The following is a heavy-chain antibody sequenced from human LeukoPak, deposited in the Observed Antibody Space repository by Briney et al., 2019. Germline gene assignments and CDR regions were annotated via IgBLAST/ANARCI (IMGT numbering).Heavy chain of an antibody. Sequence: SETLSLTCTVSGGSISSYYWSWIRQPPGKGPEWIGYIYYSGSTYYYNPSLKSRVTMSVDTSKNQFSLKLSSVTAADTAVYYCARQYYYDGSGPFQHWGQGTLVTVSS. CDR3: ARQYYYDGSGPFQH. D-gene: IGHD3-22*01. CDR1: GGSISSYY. CDR2: IYYSGSTY. V-gene: IGHV4-59*08. J-gene: IGHJ1*01.